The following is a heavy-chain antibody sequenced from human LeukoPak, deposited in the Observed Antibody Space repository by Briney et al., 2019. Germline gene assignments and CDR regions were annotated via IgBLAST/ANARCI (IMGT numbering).Heavy chain of an antibody. D-gene: IGHD2-21*01. Sequence: GGSLRLSCAASGFTFNSYSMNWVRQAPGKGLAWISYISSSSSTVYYADSVRGRFTISRDNSNNRLYLQMNSVRAEDTAMYFCAKDTAVILTAPFDSWGQGTLVTVSS. CDR1: GFTFNSYS. CDR2: ISSSSSTV. V-gene: IGHV3-48*01. J-gene: IGHJ4*02. CDR3: AKDTAVILTAPFDS.